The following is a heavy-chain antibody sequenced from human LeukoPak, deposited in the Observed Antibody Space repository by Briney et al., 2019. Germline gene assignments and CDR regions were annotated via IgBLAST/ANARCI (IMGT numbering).Heavy chain of an antibody. CDR3: AKLSAAGDY. CDR1: GFTFNTYW. CDR2: ISGSGGST. D-gene: IGHD6-13*01. V-gene: IGHV3-23*01. Sequence: GGSLRLSCAASGFTFNTYWMSWVRQAPGKGLEWVSAISGSGGSTYYADSVKGRFTISRDNSKNTLYLQMNSLRAEDTAVYYCAKLSAAGDYWGQGTLVTVSS. J-gene: IGHJ4*02.